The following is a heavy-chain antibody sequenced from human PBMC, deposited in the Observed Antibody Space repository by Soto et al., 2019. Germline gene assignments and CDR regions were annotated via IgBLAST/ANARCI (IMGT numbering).Heavy chain of an antibody. CDR2: ISSTSNYI. J-gene: IGHJ4*02. CDR3: TRDKGQYDDFSIDY. V-gene: IGHV3-21*01. CDR1: GFTFRSYX. D-gene: IGHD4-17*01. Sequence: GGSLRLSCAASGFTFRSYXIYWVXQAPGKGLEWVSSISSTSNYIYYADSVKGRFTISRDNARESVFLKMNSLRAEDTAVYXCTRDKGQYDDFSIDYWGQGTLVTVSS.